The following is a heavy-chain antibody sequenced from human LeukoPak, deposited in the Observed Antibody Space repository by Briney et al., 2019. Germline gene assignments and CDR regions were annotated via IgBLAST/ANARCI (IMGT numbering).Heavy chain of an antibody. CDR3: ARDVVGSLDY. Sequence: GSLILSCAASGFTFSSYWMAWVRQAPGKGLEWVANIKGDESARHQADSVKGRFTISRDNTRNSLYLQMTNLRGDDTAVYYCARDVVGSLDYWGQGTLVTVSS. D-gene: IGHD1-26*01. CDR1: GFTFSSYW. CDR2: IKGDESAR. V-gene: IGHV3-7*01. J-gene: IGHJ4*02.